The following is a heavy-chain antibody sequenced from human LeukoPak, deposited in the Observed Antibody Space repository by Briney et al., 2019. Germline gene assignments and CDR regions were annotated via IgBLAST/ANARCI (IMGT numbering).Heavy chain of an antibody. D-gene: IGHD3-22*01. CDR3: ARELQYYYDGSGPTGY. V-gene: IGHV4-30-4*08. Sequence: SETLSLTCTVSGGSISSGDYYWSWIRQPPGKGLEWIGYIYYSGSTYYNPSLKSRVTISVDTSKNQFSLKLSSVTAADTAVYYCARELQYYYDGSGPTGYWGQGTLVTVSS. J-gene: IGHJ4*02. CDR1: GGSISSGDYY. CDR2: IYYSGST.